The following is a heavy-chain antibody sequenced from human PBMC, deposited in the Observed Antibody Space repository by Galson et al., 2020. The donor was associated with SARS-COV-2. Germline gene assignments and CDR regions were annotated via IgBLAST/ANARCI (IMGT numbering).Heavy chain of an antibody. CDR1: GDSISSSEAY. CDR3: ARHVGQIAARSRWFDP. V-gene: IGHV4-39*01. CDR2: VYYSGST. Sequence: SETLSLTCTVSGDSISSSEAYWGWIRQPPGKGLEWIGGVYYSGSTYYNPSLKTRVTISIDTSKNQFSLKMNSVTAGDTAVFYCARHVGQIAARSRWFDPWGQGTLVTVSS. D-gene: IGHD6-6*01. J-gene: IGHJ5*02.